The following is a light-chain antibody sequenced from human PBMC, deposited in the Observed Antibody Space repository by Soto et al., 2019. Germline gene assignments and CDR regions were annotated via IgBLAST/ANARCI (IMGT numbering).Light chain of an antibody. CDR3: HQYASWPYT. CDR1: QSVRTS. Sequence: ETVMTQSPDTLSVSPGERATLSCRASQSVRTSLAWYQQKPGQAPRLLIYGASTRATDIPPRFSGSGSGTEFTLAIDSLQSEDFAVYYCHQYASWPYTFGQGTKVDIK. V-gene: IGKV3-15*01. CDR2: GAS. J-gene: IGKJ2*01.